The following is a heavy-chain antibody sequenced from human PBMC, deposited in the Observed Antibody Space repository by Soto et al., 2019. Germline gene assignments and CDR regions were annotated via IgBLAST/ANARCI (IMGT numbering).Heavy chain of an antibody. V-gene: IGHV3-23*01. D-gene: IGHD3-10*01. CDR3: ARNYYGSGSYYGVVYYGMDV. J-gene: IGHJ6*02. CDR1: GFTFSSYA. Sequence: GGSLRLSCAASGFTFSSYAMSWVRQAPGKGLEWVSAISGSGGSTYYADSVKGRFTISRDNSKNTLYLQMNSLRAEDTAVYYCARNYYGSGSYYGVVYYGMDVWGQGTTVTVSS. CDR2: ISGSGGST.